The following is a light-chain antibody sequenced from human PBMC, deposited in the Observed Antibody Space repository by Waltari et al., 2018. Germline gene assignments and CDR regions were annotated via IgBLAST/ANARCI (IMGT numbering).Light chain of an antibody. Sequence: DIQMTQSPSSLSASVGDRVTITCRASQSISGYLNWYQQKPGKAPKVLNYATSSLQSGVPSRFSGSRSGTDFTLTISSLQPEEFATYYCQQSYRTPPLTFGGGTKVEIK. CDR2: ATS. CDR3: QQSYRTPPLT. J-gene: IGKJ4*01. CDR1: QSISGY. V-gene: IGKV1-39*01.